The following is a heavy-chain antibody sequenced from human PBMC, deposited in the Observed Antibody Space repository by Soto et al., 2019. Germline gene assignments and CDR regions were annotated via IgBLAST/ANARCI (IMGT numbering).Heavy chain of an antibody. CDR3: AKALANYYDSSGYPD. CDR2: ISWNSGSI. Sequence: PGGSLRLSCAASGFTFDDYAMHWVRQAPGKGLEWVSGISWNSGSIGYADSVKGRFTISRDNAKNSLYLQMNSLRAEDTALYYCAKALANYYDSSGYPDWGQGTLVTVSS. CDR1: GFTFDDYA. V-gene: IGHV3-9*01. J-gene: IGHJ4*02. D-gene: IGHD3-22*01.